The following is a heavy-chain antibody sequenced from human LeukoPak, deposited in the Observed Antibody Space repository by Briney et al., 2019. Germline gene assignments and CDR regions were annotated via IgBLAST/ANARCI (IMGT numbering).Heavy chain of an antibody. CDR3: ARLRGRYGGDAFDI. Sequence: KSSETLSLTRTVSGGSISSSSYYWGWIRQPPGKGLEWIGSIYYSGSAYYNPSLKSRVTTSVDTSKNQFSLKLSSVTAADTAVYYCARLRGRYGGDAFDIWGQGTVVTVSS. CDR1: GGSISSSSYY. CDR2: IYYSGSA. V-gene: IGHV4-39*01. D-gene: IGHD1-26*01. J-gene: IGHJ3*02.